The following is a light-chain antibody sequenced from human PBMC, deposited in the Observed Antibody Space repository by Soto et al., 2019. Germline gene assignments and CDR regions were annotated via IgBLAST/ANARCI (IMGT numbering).Light chain of an antibody. V-gene: IGLV2-14*01. CDR1: SSDVGAYNF. CDR3: ASITNTSFV. CDR2: EVS. Sequence: QSALTQPASVSGSPGQSITISCTGTSSDVGAYNFVSWYQHHPDKAPKLMISEVSNRPSGVSDRFSGSKSGNTASLTISGLKDEEEDDYYCASITNTSFVFGTGTKVTVI. J-gene: IGLJ1*01.